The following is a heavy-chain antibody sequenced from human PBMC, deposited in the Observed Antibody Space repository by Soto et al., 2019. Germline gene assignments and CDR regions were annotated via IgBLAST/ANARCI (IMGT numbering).Heavy chain of an antibody. D-gene: IGHD2-21*02. Sequence: PGGSRRPAWAASGSSSTNFAMSWVRQGPGKGLEWVAGIGASGDITWYADSVKGRLSISRDNSKNTLYLQLNSLRFEDTAVYYCAKDDFTDRGDDYFDYWGPGTLVTVSS. J-gene: IGHJ4*02. CDR2: IGASGDIT. V-gene: IGHV3-23*01. CDR3: AKDDFTDRGDDYFDY. CDR1: GSSSTNFA.